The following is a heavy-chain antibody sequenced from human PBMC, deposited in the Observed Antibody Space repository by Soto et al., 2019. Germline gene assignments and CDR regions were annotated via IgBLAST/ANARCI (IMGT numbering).Heavy chain of an antibody. Sequence: SETLSLTCAVYGGSFSGYYWGWIRQPPGKGLAWIGEINHSGSTNYTPSLKSRVTISVDTSKNQFSLKLSSVTAADTAVYYCAGRIQLWLPDWGPGTLVTVSS. V-gene: IGHV4-34*01. CDR2: INHSGST. D-gene: IGHD5-18*01. J-gene: IGHJ4*02. CDR1: GGSFSGYY. CDR3: AGRIQLWLPD.